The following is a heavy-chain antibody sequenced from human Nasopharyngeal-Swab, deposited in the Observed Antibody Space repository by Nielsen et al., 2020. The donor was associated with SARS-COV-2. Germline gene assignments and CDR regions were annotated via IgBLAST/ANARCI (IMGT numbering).Heavy chain of an antibody. D-gene: IGHD3-22*01. CDR3: ARDLSYYDSSGYPGDY. J-gene: IGHJ4*02. Sequence: VCQAPGTGLGWVAVISYDGSNKYYADSVKGRFTISRDNSKNTLYLQMNSLRAEDTAVYYCARDLSYYDSSGYPGDYWGQGTLVTVSS. V-gene: IGHV3-30-3*01. CDR2: ISYDGSNK.